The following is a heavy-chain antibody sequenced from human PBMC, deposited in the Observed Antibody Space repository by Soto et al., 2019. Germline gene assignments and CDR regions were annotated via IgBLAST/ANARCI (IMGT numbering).Heavy chain of an antibody. CDR3: AREDDYNYRYFNYGVDV. Sequence: QAQLVESGGGVVQPGRSLRLSCVASGFTFKIYALHWVRQAPGKGLEWVAVISFDGNKKYYSDSVKGRFTISRDNLKNTLYLQMNNLRDEDAALYFCAREDDYNYRYFNYGVDVWGQGTTVTVSS. J-gene: IGHJ6*02. CDR2: ISFDGNKK. CDR1: GFTFKIYA. V-gene: IGHV3-30-3*01. D-gene: IGHD5-12*01.